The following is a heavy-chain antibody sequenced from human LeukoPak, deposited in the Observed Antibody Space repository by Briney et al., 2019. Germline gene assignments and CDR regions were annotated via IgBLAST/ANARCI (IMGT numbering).Heavy chain of an antibody. Sequence: ASVKVSCKASGYTLTGYYIHWVRQAPGQGLEWMGWVDPKSGGTNYAQKFQGRVTMTRDTSINTAYMELNTLISDDTAVYYCARDGSGYLGAWGQGTLVTVSS. CDR2: VDPKSGGT. CDR3: ARDGSGYLGA. V-gene: IGHV1-2*02. CDR1: GYTLTGYY. D-gene: IGHD3-22*01. J-gene: IGHJ5*02.